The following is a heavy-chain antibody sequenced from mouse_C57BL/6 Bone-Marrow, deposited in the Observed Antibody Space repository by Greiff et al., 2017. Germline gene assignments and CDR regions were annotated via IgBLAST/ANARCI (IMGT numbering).Heavy chain of an antibody. D-gene: IGHD2-2*01. J-gene: IGHJ3*01. CDR1: GYTFTSYW. CDR2: IDPSDSDT. Sequence: VQLQQPGAELVRPGSSVKLSCKASGYTFTSYWMHWVKQRPIQSLEWIGNIDPSDSDTHYNQKFKGKATLTVDKSSSTAYMQLSSLTAEDSADYYCACQADCGYPGFAYWGQGTLVTVSA. CDR3: ACQADCGYPGFAY. V-gene: IGHV1-52*01.